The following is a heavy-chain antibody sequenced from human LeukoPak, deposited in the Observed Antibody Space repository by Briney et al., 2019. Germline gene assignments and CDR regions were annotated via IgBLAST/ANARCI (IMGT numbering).Heavy chain of an antibody. D-gene: IGHD6-19*01. CDR1: GGSFSGYY. J-gene: IGHJ5*02. CDR2: INHSGST. CDR3: ARRKQWLGYNWFDP. V-gene: IGHV4-34*01. Sequence: KPSETLSLTCAVYGGSFSGYYWSWIRQPPGKGLEWIGGINHSGSTNYNPSLKSRVTISVDTSKNQFSLKLSSVTAADTAVYYCARRKQWLGYNWFDPWGQGTLVTVSS.